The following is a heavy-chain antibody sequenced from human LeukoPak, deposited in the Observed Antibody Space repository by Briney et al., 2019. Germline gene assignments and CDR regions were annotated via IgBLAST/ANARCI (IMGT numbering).Heavy chain of an antibody. CDR2: IYYSGST. D-gene: IGHD5-24*01. V-gene: IGHV4-39*07. Sequence: PSETLSLTCTVSGGSISSSSYYWGWIRQPPGKGLEWIGSIYYSGSTYYNPSLKSRVTISVDTSKNQFSLKLSSATAADTAVYYCARDGRDGYNYGVDYWGQGTLVTVSS. J-gene: IGHJ4*02. CDR1: GGSISSSSYY. CDR3: ARDGRDGYNYGVDY.